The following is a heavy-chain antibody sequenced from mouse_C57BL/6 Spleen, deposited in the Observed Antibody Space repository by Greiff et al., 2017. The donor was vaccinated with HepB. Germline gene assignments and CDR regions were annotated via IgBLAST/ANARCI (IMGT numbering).Heavy chain of an antibody. CDR2: ISSGSSTI. D-gene: IGHD2-5*01. J-gene: IGHJ1*03. CDR3: ARDSNHPYWYFDV. Sequence: EVQVVESGGGLVKPGGSLKLSCAASGFTFSDYGMHWVRQAPEKGLEWVAYISSGSSTIYYADTVKGRFTISRDNAKNTLFLQMTSLRSEDTAMYYCARDSNHPYWYFDVWGTGTTVTVSS. CDR1: GFTFSDYG. V-gene: IGHV5-17*01.